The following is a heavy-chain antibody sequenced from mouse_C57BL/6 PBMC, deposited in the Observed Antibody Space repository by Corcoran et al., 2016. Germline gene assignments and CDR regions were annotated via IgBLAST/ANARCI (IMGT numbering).Heavy chain of an antibody. D-gene: IGHD2-4*01. CDR1: GYTFTDYN. CDR3: ARRSYDYERAWFAY. Sequence: EVQLQQSGPELVKPGASVKIPCKASGYTFTDYNMDWVKQSHGKSLEWIGDINPNNGGTIYNQKFKGKATLTVDKSSSTAYMELRSLTSEDTAVYYCARRSYDYERAWFAYWGQGTLVTVSA. V-gene: IGHV1-18*01. J-gene: IGHJ3*01. CDR2: INPNNGGT.